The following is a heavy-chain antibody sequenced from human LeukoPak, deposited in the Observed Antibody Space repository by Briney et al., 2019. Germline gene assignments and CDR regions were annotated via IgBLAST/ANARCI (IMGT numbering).Heavy chain of an antibody. V-gene: IGHV3-21*01. Sequence: GGSLRLSCAASGYTFSSYSINWVRQAPGKGLEWVSSISVRSNYIYYADSVRGRSRISRDDARDSLYLQMNSLRAEDTAVYYCVRLRRNSDTSGFYYYYDFWGQGTLVTVSS. CDR2: ISVRSNYI. D-gene: IGHD3-22*01. J-gene: IGHJ4*02. CDR3: VRLRRNSDTSGFYYYYDF. CDR1: GYTFSSYS.